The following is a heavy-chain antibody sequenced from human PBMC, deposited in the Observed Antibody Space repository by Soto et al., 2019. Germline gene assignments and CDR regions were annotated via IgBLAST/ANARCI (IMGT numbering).Heavy chain of an antibody. CDR1: GYTFTSCA. J-gene: IGHJ5*02. D-gene: IGHD3-22*01. CDR3: ARDTPDSSGYYYLFDP. Sequence: ASVKVSCKASGYTFTSCAMHWVRQAPGQRLEWMGWINAGNGNTKYSQKFQGRVTITRDTSASTAYMELSSLRSEDTAVYYCARDTPDSSGYYYLFDPWGQGTLVTVSS. V-gene: IGHV1-3*01. CDR2: INAGNGNT.